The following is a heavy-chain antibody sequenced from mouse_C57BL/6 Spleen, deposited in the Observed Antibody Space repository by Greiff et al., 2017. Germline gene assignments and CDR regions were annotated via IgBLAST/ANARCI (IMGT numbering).Heavy chain of an antibody. CDR1: GYTFTSYW. CDR3: LYYYGSSSWCFDV. Sequence: VQLQQPGAELVKPGASVKLSCKASGYTFTSYWMQWVKQRPGQGLEWIGEIDPSDSYTNYNQKFKGKATLTVDTSSSTAYMQLSSLTSEDSAVYYCLYYYGSSSWCFDVWGKGTTVTVSA. V-gene: IGHV1-50*01. J-gene: IGHJ1*03. D-gene: IGHD1-1*01. CDR2: IDPSDSYT.